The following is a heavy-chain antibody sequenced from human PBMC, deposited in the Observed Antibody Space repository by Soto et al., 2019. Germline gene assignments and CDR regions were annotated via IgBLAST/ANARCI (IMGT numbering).Heavy chain of an antibody. D-gene: IGHD2-15*01. CDR1: GYIFTSYW. V-gene: IGHV5-51*01. CDR3: ARGQFGGNPRLAFDP. J-gene: IGHJ5*02. CDR2: IYPGDSDT. Sequence: GESLKISCNGSGYIFTSYWIGWGRQMPGKGLEWMGIIYPGDSDTRYSPAFQGQVTISVDKSINIAFLQWSSLEASDTAIYYCARGQFGGNPRLAFDPWGQGTLVTVSS.